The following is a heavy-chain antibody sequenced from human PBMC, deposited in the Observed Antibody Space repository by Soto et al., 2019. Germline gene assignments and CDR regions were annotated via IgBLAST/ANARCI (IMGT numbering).Heavy chain of an antibody. CDR2: MSSRSDYI. D-gene: IGHD3-22*01. V-gene: IGHV3-21*01. CDR3: ARRYYYDTENRDAFDI. Sequence: GGSLRLSCVASGFTFSTYSMNWVRQAPGKGLEWVSSMSSRSDYIFYADSVKGRFTISRGNAKNSLYLQMNSLRAEDTAVYYCARRYYYDTENRDAFDIWGQGTLVTVSS. J-gene: IGHJ3*02. CDR1: GFTFSTYS.